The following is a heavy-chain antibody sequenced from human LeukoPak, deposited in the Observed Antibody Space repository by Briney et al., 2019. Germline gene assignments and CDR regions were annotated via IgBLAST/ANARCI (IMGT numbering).Heavy chain of an antibody. D-gene: IGHD5-12*01. J-gene: IGHJ3*02. V-gene: IGHV3-30*02. CDR3: AILLSGYQLYAFDI. CDR1: GFTFSSYG. Sequence: GGSLRLSCAASGFTFSSYGMHWVRQAPGKGLEWVAFIRYDGSNKYYADSVKGRFTISRDNSKNTLYLQMNSLRAEDTAVYYCAILLSGYQLYAFDILGQGTMVTVSS. CDR2: IRYDGSNK.